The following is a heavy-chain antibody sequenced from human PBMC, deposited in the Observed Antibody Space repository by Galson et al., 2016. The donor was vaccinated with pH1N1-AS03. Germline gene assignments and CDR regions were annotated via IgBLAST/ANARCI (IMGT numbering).Heavy chain of an antibody. CDR1: GCSFTNHW. Sequence: QSGAEVTIPGESLKISCKASGCSFTNHWIAWVRQMPGKGLEWMGIIYPADSETKYSPSFQGQVTISVDKSITTAYLQWNRLKASDTAMYYCAKSYCSGGSCYRKNAFDIWGQGTMVAVSS. D-gene: IGHD2-15*01. J-gene: IGHJ3*02. CDR2: IYPADSET. V-gene: IGHV5-51*01. CDR3: AKSYCSGGSCYRKNAFDI.